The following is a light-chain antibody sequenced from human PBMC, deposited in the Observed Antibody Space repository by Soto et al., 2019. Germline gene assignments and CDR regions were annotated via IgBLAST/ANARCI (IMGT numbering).Light chain of an antibody. CDR2: TNN. CDR3: AAWDDSLNGYV. Sequence: QSVLTQPPSASGTPGQSITVSCSGSSSNIGSNTVNWYQHVPGTAPKLLMHTNNQRPSGVPDRFSGSKSGTSASLAISGLQSEDEADYYCAAWDDSLNGYVFGTGTKVTVL. V-gene: IGLV1-44*01. J-gene: IGLJ1*01. CDR1: SSNIGSNT.